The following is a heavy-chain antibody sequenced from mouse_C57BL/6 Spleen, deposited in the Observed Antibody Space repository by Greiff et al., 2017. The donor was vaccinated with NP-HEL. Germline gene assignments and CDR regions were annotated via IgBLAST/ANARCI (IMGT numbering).Heavy chain of an antibody. Sequence: QVQLQQPGAELVKPGASVKMSCKASGYTFTSYWITWVKQRPGQGLEWIGDIHPGSGSTNYNEKFKSKATLTVDTSSSTAYMQLSSLTSEDSAVYYCARSGTTRAVDYWGQGTSVTVYS. CDR2: IHPGSGST. D-gene: IGHD1-1*01. J-gene: IGHJ4*01. CDR3: ARSGTTRAVDY. V-gene: IGHV1-55*01. CDR1: GYTFTSYW.